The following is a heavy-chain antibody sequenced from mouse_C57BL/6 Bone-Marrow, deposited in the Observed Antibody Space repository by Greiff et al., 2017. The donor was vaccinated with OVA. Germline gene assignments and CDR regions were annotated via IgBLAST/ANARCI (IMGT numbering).Heavy chain of an antibody. D-gene: IGHD1-1*01. V-gene: IGHV1-64*01. CDR1: GYTFTSYW. CDR3: ANIDGSRGMDY. Sequence: VQLQQPGAELVKPGASVQLSCKASGYTFTSYWMHWVKQRPGQGLEWIGMIHPNSGSTNYNEKFKSKATLTVAKSSSTAYMQLSSLTSEDSEVYYCANIDGSRGMDYWGQGTSVTVSS. J-gene: IGHJ4*01. CDR2: IHPNSGST.